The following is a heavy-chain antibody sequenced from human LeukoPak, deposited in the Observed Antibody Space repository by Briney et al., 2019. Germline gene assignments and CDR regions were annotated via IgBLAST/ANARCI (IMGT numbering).Heavy chain of an antibody. CDR2: IYTSGST. Sequence: SQTLSLACTVSGGSISSGSYYWSWIRQPAGKGLEWIGRIYTSGSTNYNPSLKSRVTISVDTSKNQFSLKLSSVTAADTAVYYXARYGPPRLRGVRGAXDXXGQGXXVTV. CDR1: GGSISSGSYY. D-gene: IGHD4-17*01. V-gene: IGHV4-61*02. CDR3: ARYGPPRLRGVRGAXDX. J-gene: IGHJ3*02.